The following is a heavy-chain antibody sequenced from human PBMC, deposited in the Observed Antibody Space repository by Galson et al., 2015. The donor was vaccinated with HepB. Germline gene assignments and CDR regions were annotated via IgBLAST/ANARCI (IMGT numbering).Heavy chain of an antibody. CDR1: GGTFSSYT. D-gene: IGHD3-9*01. CDR2: IIPILGIA. V-gene: IGHV1-69*02. Sequence: SVKVSCKASGGTFSSYTISWVRQAPGQGLEWMGRIIPILGIANYAQKFQGRVTITADKSTSTAYMELSSLRSEDTAVYYCASSPDILTGPLYYYYGMDVWGQGTTVTVSS. CDR3: ASSPDILTGPLYYYYGMDV. J-gene: IGHJ6*02.